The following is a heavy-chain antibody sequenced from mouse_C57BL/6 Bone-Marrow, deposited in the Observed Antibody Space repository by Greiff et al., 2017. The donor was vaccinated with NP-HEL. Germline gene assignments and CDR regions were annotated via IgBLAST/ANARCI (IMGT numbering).Heavy chain of an antibody. CDR2: IDPSDSYT. Sequence: GQGLEWIGEIDPSDSYTNYNQKFKGKSTLTVDKSSSTAYMQLSSLTSEDSAVYYCARERVITTVVDWYFDVWGTGTTVTVSS. V-gene: IGHV1-69*01. J-gene: IGHJ1*03. CDR3: ARERVITTVVDWYFDV. D-gene: IGHD1-1*01.